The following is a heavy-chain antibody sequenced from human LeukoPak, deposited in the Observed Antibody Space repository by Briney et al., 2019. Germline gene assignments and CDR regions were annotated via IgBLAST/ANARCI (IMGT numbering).Heavy chain of an antibody. CDR1: GFTFSNFA. V-gene: IGHV3-23*01. CDR2: ISGSGDGT. J-gene: IGHJ4*02. Sequence: GGSLRLACAASGFTFSNFAMNWVRRAPGKGLEWVSTISGSGDGTYYADSVKGRFTISRDNSKNTLFLQMSSLSADDTALYYCAKGRLQEGTVFRGVITPVDYWGQGTLVTVTS. D-gene: IGHD3-10*01. CDR3: AKGRLQEGTVFRGVITPVDY.